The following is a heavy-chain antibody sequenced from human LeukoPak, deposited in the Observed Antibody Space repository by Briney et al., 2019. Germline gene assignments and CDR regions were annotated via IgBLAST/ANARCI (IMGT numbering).Heavy chain of an antibody. CDR2: LWYDGSRK. D-gene: IGHD6-19*01. Sequence: GGSLRLSCAASGFTFTSHAMRWVRQAPGKGLEWVAFLWYDGSRKFYGDSVKGRFTISRDNSKNTIFLQMNSLRAEDTAVYYCAKDRYSSGWYGYMDVWGKGTTVTVS. V-gene: IGHV3-30*02. J-gene: IGHJ6*03. CDR3: AKDRYSSGWYGYMDV. CDR1: GFTFTSHA.